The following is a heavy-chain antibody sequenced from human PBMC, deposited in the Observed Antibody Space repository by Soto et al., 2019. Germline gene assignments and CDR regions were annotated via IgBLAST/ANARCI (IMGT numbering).Heavy chain of an antibody. J-gene: IGHJ4*02. CDR3: ARSYSSSWHTFDS. CDR2: ISYDGSNK. Sequence: PGGSLRLSCAASGFPFSTYTMHWVRQAPGKGLEWVAVISYDGSNKYYAGSVKGRFTISRDNSKNTLYLQMNSLRAEDTAVYYCARSYSSSWHTFDSWGQGTLVTVSS. D-gene: IGHD6-13*01. V-gene: IGHV3-30-3*01. CDR1: GFPFSTYT.